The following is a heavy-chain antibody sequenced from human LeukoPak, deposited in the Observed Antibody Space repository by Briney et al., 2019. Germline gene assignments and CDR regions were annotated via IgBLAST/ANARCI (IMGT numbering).Heavy chain of an antibody. V-gene: IGHV1-2*02. J-gene: IGHJ6*02. CDR3: ARGYCSGGSCYSYYYYYGMDV. D-gene: IGHD2-15*01. CDR2: ISPNSGGT. Sequence: ASVKVSCKASGYTFTGYYMHWVRQAPGQGLEWMGWISPNSGGTNYAQKFQGRVTMTRDTSISTAYMELSRLRSDDTAVYYCARGYCSGGSCYSYYYYYGMDVWGQGTTVTVSS. CDR1: GYTFTGYY.